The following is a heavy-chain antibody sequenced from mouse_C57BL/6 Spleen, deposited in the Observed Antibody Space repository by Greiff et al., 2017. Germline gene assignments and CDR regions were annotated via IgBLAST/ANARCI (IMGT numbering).Heavy chain of an antibody. D-gene: IGHD1-1*01. CDR2: IYPGDGDT. CDR1: GYAFSSYW. Sequence: VHLVESGAELVKPGASVKISCKASGYAFSSYWMNWVKQRPGKGLEWIGQIYPGDGDTNYNGKFKGKATLTADKSSSTAYMQLSSLTSEDSAVYFCARYYGSSWYFDVWGTGTTVTVSS. CDR3: ARYYGSSWYFDV. V-gene: IGHV1-80*01. J-gene: IGHJ1*03.